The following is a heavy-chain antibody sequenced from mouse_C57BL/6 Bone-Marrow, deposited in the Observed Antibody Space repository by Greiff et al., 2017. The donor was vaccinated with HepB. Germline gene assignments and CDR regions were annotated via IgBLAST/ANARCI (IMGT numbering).Heavy chain of an antibody. CDR2: ISYDGSN. Sequence: EVQLVESGPGLVKPSQSLSLTCSVTGYSITSGYYWNWIRQFPGNKLEWMGYISYDGSNNYNPSLKNRISITRDTSKNQFFLKLNSVTTEDTATYYCARGGVTTPYYAMDYWGQGTSVTVSS. CDR3: ARGGVTTPYYAMDY. D-gene: IGHD2-2*01. J-gene: IGHJ4*01. V-gene: IGHV3-6*01. CDR1: GYSITSGYY.